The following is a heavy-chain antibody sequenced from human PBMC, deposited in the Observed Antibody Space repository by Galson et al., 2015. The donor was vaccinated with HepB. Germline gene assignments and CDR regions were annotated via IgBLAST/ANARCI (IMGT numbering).Heavy chain of an antibody. CDR2: INHSGST. D-gene: IGHD6-19*01. Sequence: SETLSLTCAVYGGSFSGYYWSWIRQPPGKGLEWIGEINHSGSTNYNPSLKSRVTISVDTSKNQFSLKLSSVTAADTAVYYCARGARRGYQWLAYYFDYWGQGTLVTVSS. CDR3: ARGARRGYQWLAYYFDY. CDR1: GGSFSGYY. V-gene: IGHV4-34*01. J-gene: IGHJ4*02.